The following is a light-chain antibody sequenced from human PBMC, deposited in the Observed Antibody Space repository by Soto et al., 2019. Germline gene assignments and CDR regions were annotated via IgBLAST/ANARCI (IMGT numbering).Light chain of an antibody. CDR1: QSVLYSSNNKNY. Sequence: DIVMTQSPDSLAVSLGERATINCKSSQSVLYSSNNKNYLAWFQQKPGQPPKLFMYWASTRESGVPDRFSGSGSGTDFTLTISSLQAEDVAVYYCQQYYNTPYTFGQGTELEIK. CDR3: QQYYNTPYT. V-gene: IGKV4-1*01. J-gene: IGKJ2*01. CDR2: WAS.